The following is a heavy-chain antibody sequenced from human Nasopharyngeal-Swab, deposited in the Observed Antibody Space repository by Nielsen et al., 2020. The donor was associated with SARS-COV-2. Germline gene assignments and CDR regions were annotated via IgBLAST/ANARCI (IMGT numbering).Heavy chain of an antibody. CDR2: ISSSGSSI. D-gene: IGHD6-13*01. V-gene: IGHV3-11*01. Sequence: GGSLRLSCAASGFTFSDRYMIWIRQAPGKGLEWISYISSSGSSINYADSVKGRFTISRDNSKNTLYLQMNSLRAEDTAIYFCANLIAAAGNWYFDLWGRGTLLTVSP. J-gene: IGHJ2*01. CDR1: GFTFSDRY. CDR3: ANLIAAAGNWYFDL.